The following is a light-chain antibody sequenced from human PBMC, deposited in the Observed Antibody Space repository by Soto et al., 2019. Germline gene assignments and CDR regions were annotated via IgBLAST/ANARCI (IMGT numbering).Light chain of an antibody. J-gene: IGKJ5*01. CDR3: QQYYSTPLT. CDR1: QSVSSY. Sequence: EIVLTQSPATLSLSPGERAALSCRASQSVSSYLAWYQQKPGQAPRLLIYGASNRATGIPDRFSGSGSGTDFTLTISSLQAEDVAVYYCQQYYSTPLTFGQGTRLEIK. CDR2: GAS. V-gene: IGKV3-11*01.